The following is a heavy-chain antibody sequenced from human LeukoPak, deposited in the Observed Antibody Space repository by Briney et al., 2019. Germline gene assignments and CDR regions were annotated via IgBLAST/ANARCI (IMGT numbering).Heavy chain of an antibody. V-gene: IGHV3-30*18. CDR2: ISYDGSNK. CDR3: AKDPTHFRVWDDYDSNVLNC. CDR1: GFTFSSYG. D-gene: IGHD3-22*01. Sequence: PGGSLRLSCAASGFTFSSYGMHWVRQAPGKGLEWVAVISYDGSNKYYADSVKGRFTISRDNSKNTLYLQMNSLRAEDTAVYYCAKDPTHFRVWDDYDSNVLNCWGQGTLVTVSS. J-gene: IGHJ4*02.